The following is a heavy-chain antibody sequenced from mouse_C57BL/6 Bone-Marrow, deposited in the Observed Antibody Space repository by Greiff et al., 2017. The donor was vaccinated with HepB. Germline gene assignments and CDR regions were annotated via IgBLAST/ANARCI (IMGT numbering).Heavy chain of an antibody. Sequence: EVKLMESGGGLVKPGGSLKLSRAASGFTFSSYAMSWVRQTPEKRLEWVATISDGGSYTYYPDNVKGRFTISRDNAKNNLYLQMSHLKSEDTAMYYCARDQGPYYYGSSLVWGTGTTVTVSS. D-gene: IGHD1-1*01. J-gene: IGHJ1*03. CDR1: GFTFSSYA. V-gene: IGHV5-4*01. CDR2: ISDGGSYT. CDR3: ARDQGPYYYGSSLV.